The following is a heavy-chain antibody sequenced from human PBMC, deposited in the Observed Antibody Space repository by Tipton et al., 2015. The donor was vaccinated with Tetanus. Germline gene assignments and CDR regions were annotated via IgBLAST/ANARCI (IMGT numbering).Heavy chain of an antibody. CDR2: IYHSGST. V-gene: IGHV4-30-2*02. CDR3: ARSEQQLVRGYYYYYYYMDV. Sequence: LRLSCAVSGGSISSGGYSWSWIRQPPGKGLEWIGYIYHSGSTNYNPSLKSRVTISVDTSKNQFSLKLSSVTAADTAVYYCARSEQQLVRGYYYYYYYMDVWGKGTTVTVSS. J-gene: IGHJ6*03. D-gene: IGHD6-13*01. CDR1: GGSISSGGYS.